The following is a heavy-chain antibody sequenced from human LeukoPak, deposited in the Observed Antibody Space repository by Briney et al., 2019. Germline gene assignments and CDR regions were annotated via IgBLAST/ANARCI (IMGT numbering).Heavy chain of an antibody. CDR1: GFTFSSYA. Sequence: QPGGSLRLSCAASGFTFSSYAMSWVRQAPGKGLEWVSAISGSGGSTYYADSVKGRFTISRDNSKNTLYLQMNSLRAEDTAVYYCAKSPSSLRSRYYGMDVWGQGTTVTVSS. V-gene: IGHV3-23*01. D-gene: IGHD3-16*02. CDR2: ISGSGGST. CDR3: AKSPSSLRSRYYGMDV. J-gene: IGHJ6*02.